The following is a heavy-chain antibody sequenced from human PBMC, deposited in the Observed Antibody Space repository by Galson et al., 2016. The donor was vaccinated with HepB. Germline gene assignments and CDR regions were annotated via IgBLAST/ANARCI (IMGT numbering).Heavy chain of an antibody. V-gene: IGHV3-21*06. CDR1: GFTFTTYS. J-gene: IGHJ6*02. D-gene: IGHD5-24*01. CDR3: ARLGAGAMPTNFERDYYYGMDF. Sequence: SLRLSCAVSGFTFTTYSMSWVRQVPGKGLEWVSSISSRSSYIYYADSVKGRFTISRDNARNSLYLEINSLRAEDTALYYCARLGAGAMPTNFERDYYYGMDFWGQGTTGTVSS. CDR2: ISSRSSYI.